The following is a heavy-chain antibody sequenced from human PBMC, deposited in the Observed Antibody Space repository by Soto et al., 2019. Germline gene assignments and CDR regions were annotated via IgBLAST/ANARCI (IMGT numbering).Heavy chain of an antibody. D-gene: IGHD6-19*01. V-gene: IGHV1-69*12. J-gene: IGHJ6*02. Sequence: QVQLVQSGAEVKTPESSVKVSCKASGGTFSNYAFSCVRQAPGQGLEWMGGTFPVCATSTYAWKFQDRVTITADDATCPVDMEFSSLTSDDTSVYYCSREGAVAGTTPYSDGVNVGGPGTTVTVSS. CDR2: TFPVCATS. CDR1: GGTFSNYA. CDR3: SREGAVAGTTPYSDGVNV.